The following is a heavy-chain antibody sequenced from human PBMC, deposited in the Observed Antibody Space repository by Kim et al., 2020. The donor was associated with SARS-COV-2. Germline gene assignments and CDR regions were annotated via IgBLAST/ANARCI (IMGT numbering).Heavy chain of an antibody. CDR3: TSGPYYYDSAAYYHDY. CDR2: IRSKRYGETT. CDR1: GLNFGDYA. V-gene: IGHV3-49*03. J-gene: IGHJ4*02. D-gene: IGHD3-22*01. Sequence: GGSLRLSCTTSGLNFGDYAMSWFRQAPGKGLEWVAFIRSKRYGETTEYAASVKGRFTISRDDSKRIAYLQMNGPKTEDTAVYYCTSGPYYYDSAAYYHDYWGQGTLVTVSS.